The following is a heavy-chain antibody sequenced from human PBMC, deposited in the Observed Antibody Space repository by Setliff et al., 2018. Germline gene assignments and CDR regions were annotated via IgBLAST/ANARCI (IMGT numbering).Heavy chain of an antibody. CDR3: RYWSGYYNNDY. D-gene: IGHD3-3*01. CDR2: INDSGTT. Sequence: SETLSLTCTVYGGSFSNYYWGWIRQSPGKGLEWIGEINDSGTTNYSPSLKSRVTISLDASTNQFSLKLRFVSAADTAVYYCRYWSGYYNNDYWGQGTLVTVSS. J-gene: IGHJ4*02. CDR1: GGSFSNYY. V-gene: IGHV4-34*01.